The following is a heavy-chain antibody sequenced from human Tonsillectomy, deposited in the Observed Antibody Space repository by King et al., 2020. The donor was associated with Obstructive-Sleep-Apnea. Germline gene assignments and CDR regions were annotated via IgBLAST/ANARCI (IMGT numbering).Heavy chain of an antibody. CDR3: ARNTGDYGWFDH. CDR1: GGSISSGGYY. CDR2: IYYSGST. V-gene: IGHV4-31*03. D-gene: IGHD4-17*01. Sequence: VQLQESGPGLVKTSQTLSLTCTVSGGSISSGGYYWTWIRQHPGKGLEWIGYIYYSGSTYYNPSLKSRFTISVDTSNNQFSLKLSSVTAADTAIYYCARNTGDYGWFDHWGQGTLVTVSS. J-gene: IGHJ5*02.